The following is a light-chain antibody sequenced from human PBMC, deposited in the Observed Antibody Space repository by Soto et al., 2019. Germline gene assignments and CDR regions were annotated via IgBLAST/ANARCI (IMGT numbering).Light chain of an antibody. J-gene: IGKJ1*01. CDR2: VAS. V-gene: IGKV1-39*01. CDR1: QSISSY. Sequence: IQMTQSPSSLSASVGDRVTITCRASQSISSYLNWYQQKPGKATKFLIYVASSLQSGVTSRFSGSGSGTDYTLTISSLHPEDVATYYCQQSYSTPLTCGQGTKVEI. CDR3: QQSYSTPLT.